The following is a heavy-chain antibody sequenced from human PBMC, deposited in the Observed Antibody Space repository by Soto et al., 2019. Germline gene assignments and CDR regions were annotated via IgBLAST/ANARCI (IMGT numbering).Heavy chain of an antibody. V-gene: IGHV1-3*01. Sequence: ASVKVSCKASGYTFTSYAMHWVRQAPGQRLEWMGWINAGNGNTKYSQKFQGRVTITRDTSASTAYMELSSLRSEDTAVYYCARPIYCSSTSCYSFVYWGQGTRVTVSS. CDR2: INAGNGNT. J-gene: IGHJ4*02. D-gene: IGHD2-2*01. CDR3: ARPIYCSSTSCYSFVY. CDR1: GYTFTSYA.